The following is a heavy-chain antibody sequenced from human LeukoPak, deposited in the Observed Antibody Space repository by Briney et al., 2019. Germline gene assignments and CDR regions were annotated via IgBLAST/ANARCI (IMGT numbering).Heavy chain of an antibody. Sequence: AMXWXRQAPGEGLEWGSAISGSGGSTYYADSVKGRFTISRDNSKNTLYLQMNSLRAEDTAVYYCAKDLSITMIVVVITQDYWGQGTLVTVSS. CDR2: ISGSGGST. CDR1: A. D-gene: IGHD3-22*01. J-gene: IGHJ4*02. V-gene: IGHV3-23*01. CDR3: AKDLSITMIVVVITQDY.